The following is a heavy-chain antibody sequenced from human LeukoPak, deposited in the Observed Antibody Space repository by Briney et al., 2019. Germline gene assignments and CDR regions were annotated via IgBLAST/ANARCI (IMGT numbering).Heavy chain of an antibody. V-gene: IGHV3-30*01. CDR2: ISYDGSNK. CDR3: ARWELLRSGAFDI. J-gene: IGHJ3*02. CDR1: GFTFSSYA. D-gene: IGHD1-26*01. Sequence: GRSLRLSCAASGFTFSSYAMHWVRQAPGKGLEWVAVISYDGSNKYYADSVKGRFTISRDNSKNTLYLQMNSLRAEDTAVYYCARWELLRSGAFDIWGQGTMVTVSS.